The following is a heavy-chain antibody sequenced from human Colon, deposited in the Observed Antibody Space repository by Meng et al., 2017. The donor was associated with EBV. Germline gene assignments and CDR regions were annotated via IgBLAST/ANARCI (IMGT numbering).Heavy chain of an antibody. CDR1: GDAVSDTNHF. CDR2: INSNWNT. D-gene: IGHD3-16*01. Sequence: QLQMQESGPGLAKPSETLSLPCIVAGDAVSDTNHFWGWVRQAPGKGLEWVGSINSNWNTYSNPSLTSRVTMSLDTSKNQFSLKLSSVTAADTVVYYCVRVRGDFDYWGQGTLVTVSS. J-gene: IGHJ4*02. CDR3: VRVRGDFDY. V-gene: IGHV4-39*07.